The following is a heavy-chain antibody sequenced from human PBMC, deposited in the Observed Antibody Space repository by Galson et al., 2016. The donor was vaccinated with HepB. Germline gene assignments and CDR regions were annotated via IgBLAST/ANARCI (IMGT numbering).Heavy chain of an antibody. Sequence: CAISGDSVSSNSAAWNWIRQSPSRGLEWLGRTYYRSNWYNDYAVSVKGRISIIPDTSKNQFSLQLNSVTPEDTAVYYCARDGSYYDGGLDDWGQGTLVTVSS. CDR1: GDSVSSNSAA. D-gene: IGHD1-26*01. V-gene: IGHV6-1*01. J-gene: IGHJ4*02. CDR3: ARDGSYYDGGLDD. CDR2: TYYRSNWYN.